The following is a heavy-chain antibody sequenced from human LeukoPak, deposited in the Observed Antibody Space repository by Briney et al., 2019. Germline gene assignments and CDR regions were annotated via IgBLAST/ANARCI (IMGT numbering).Heavy chain of an antibody. CDR3: ARLRPQDGFDI. Sequence: GGAVRLSCAASGCTFSNAWMNGVGQAPWRGVEGVGRIKSKTDGATTDYSAPVKGRFTTSRDDSKNTLYLQMNSLKTEDTAVYYCARLRPQDGFDIWGQGTMVTVSS. CDR1: GCTFSNAW. J-gene: IGHJ3*02. CDR2: IKSKTDGATT. D-gene: IGHD2-8*01. V-gene: IGHV3-15*01.